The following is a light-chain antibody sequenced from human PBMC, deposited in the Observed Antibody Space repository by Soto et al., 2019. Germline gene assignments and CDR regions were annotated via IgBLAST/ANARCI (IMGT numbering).Light chain of an antibody. CDR1: QSVSSSY. Sequence: DIVLTQSPGTLSLSPGERATLSCRASQSVSSSYLAWYQQKPGQAPRLLIYGPSSRATGIPDRFSGSGSGTDFTLTISGLEPEAFAVYYCQQYGTSPPHTFGQGTKLEIK. CDR2: GPS. CDR3: QQYGTSPPHT. J-gene: IGKJ2*01. V-gene: IGKV3-20*01.